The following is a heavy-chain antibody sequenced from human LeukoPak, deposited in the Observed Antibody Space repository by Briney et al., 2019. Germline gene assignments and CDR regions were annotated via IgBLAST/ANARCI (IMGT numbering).Heavy chain of an antibody. CDR2: ISGSGGST. D-gene: IGHD3-10*01. CDR3: AKALFGDYYGSGSSIDY. Sequence: GGCLRLSCAASGFTFISYAMSWVRQAPGKGLEWVSAISGSGGSTYYADSVKGRFTISRDNSKNTLYLQMNSLRAEDTAVYYCAKALFGDYYGSGSSIDYWGQGTLVTVSS. V-gene: IGHV3-23*01. J-gene: IGHJ4*02. CDR1: GFTFISYA.